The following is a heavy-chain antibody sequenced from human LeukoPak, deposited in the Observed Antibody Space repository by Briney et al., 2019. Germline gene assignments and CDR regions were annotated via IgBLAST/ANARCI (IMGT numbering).Heavy chain of an antibody. J-gene: IGHJ5*01. V-gene: IGHV3-7*01. CDR3: VRSKVVAEAGKSWFDP. Sequence: PGGSLRLSCAASGFSFNKYWMNWVRQAPGKGLEWVATISQDGSQKYLADFVKGRFTISRDNGRNSLYLQMSSLRGDDTAIYYCVRSKVVAEAGKSWFDPWGKGTRVTVTS. CDR1: GFSFNKYW. D-gene: IGHD6-19*01. CDR2: ISQDGSQK.